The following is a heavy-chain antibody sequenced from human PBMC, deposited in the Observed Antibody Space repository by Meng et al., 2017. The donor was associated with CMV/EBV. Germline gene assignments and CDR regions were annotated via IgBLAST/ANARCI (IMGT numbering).Heavy chain of an antibody. J-gene: IGHJ3*02. V-gene: IGHV1-69*10. CDR3: ARETAMVTLLDAFDI. D-gene: IGHD5-18*01. CDR2: IIPILGIA. CDR1: GCTFSSYA. Sequence: SVKVSCKASGCTFSSYAFSWVRQAPGQGLEWMGGIIPILGIANYAQKFQGRVTITADKSTSTAYMELSSLRSEDTAVYYCARETAMVTLLDAFDIWGQGTMVTVSS.